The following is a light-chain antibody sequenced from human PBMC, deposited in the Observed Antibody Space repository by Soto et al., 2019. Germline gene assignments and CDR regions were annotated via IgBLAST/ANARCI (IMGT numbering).Light chain of an antibody. V-gene: IGLV2-8*01. CDR1: KNDVGFSDF. CDR2: EVV. J-gene: IGLJ1*01. Sequence: QSALTQPPSASVSPGQSVTISCTGTKNDVGFSDFVSWYQHHPGKAPRLIIYEVVQRPSGVTDRFSGSKSGNTASLTVSGLQAADEADYFCKSYAGSNTYIFGSGTKVTVL. CDR3: KSYAGSNTYI.